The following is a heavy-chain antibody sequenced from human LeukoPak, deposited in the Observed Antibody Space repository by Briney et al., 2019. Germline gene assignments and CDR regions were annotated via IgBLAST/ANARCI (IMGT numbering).Heavy chain of an antibody. CDR1: GDSFTDYY. Sequence: ASVKVSCKASGDSFTDYYMHWVRQAPGQGLEWMGWINPNSGGTNYAQKFQGRVTMTRDTSISTAYMELSRLRSDDTAVYYCARDRTRTGYSSGWYHDYWGQGTLVTVSS. D-gene: IGHD6-19*01. J-gene: IGHJ4*02. CDR3: ARDRTRTGYSSGWYHDY. V-gene: IGHV1-2*02. CDR2: INPNSGGT.